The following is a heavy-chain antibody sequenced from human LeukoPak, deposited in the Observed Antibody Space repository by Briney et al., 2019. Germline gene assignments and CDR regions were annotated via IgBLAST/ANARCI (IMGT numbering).Heavy chain of an antibody. D-gene: IGHD3-9*01. CDR3: AKDLRNFDWLLSFYYGMDV. J-gene: IGHJ6*02. Sequence: GGSLRLSCAASGFTFSSYSMNWVRQAPGEGLEWVSYISSSSSTIYYADSVKGRFTISRDNAKNSLYLQMNSLRAEDTAVYYCAKDLRNFDWLLSFYYGMDVWGQGTTVTVSS. V-gene: IGHV3-48*04. CDR2: ISSSSSTI. CDR1: GFTFSSYS.